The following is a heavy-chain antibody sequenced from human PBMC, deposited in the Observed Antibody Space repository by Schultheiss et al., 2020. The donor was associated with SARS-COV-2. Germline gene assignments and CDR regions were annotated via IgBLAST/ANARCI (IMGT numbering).Heavy chain of an antibody. CDR3: AIGLSSPYYFDY. D-gene: IGHD6-19*01. V-gene: IGHV4-59*12. CDR2: IYYSGST. J-gene: IGHJ4*02. Sequence: SETLSLTCTVSGGSISSYYWSWIRQPPGKGLEWIGYIYYSGSTNYNPSLKSRVTMSVDTSKNQFSLKLSSVTAADTAVYYCAIGLSSPYYFDYWGQGTLVTVSS. CDR1: GGSISSYY.